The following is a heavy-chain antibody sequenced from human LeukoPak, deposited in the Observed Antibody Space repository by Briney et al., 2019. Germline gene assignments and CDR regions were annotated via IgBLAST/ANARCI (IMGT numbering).Heavy chain of an antibody. CDR3: ARDRGLRNPYYGMDV. CDR2: ISGSGGST. V-gene: IGHV3-23*01. CDR1: GFTFSRHV. J-gene: IGHJ6*02. D-gene: IGHD4-17*01. Sequence: PGGSLRLSCAASGFTFSRHVMTWVRQAPGKGLEWVSSISGSGGSTYYADSVKGRFTISRDNSKNTLYLQMNSLRAEDTAVYYCARDRGLRNPYYGMDVWDQGTTVTVSS.